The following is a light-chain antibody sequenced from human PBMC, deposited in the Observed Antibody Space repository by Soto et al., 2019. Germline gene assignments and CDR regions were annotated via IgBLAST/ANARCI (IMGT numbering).Light chain of an antibody. Sequence: GDRVTITCRASRDLSGWLAWYQQKPGKAPKLLISAASSLQTGVPSRFSASGSGTDFTLTISSLQPGDFATYYCEQAGSFPITFGQGTRREIK. CDR3: EQAGSFPIT. V-gene: IGKV1-12*01. CDR2: AAS. CDR1: RDLSGW. J-gene: IGKJ5*01.